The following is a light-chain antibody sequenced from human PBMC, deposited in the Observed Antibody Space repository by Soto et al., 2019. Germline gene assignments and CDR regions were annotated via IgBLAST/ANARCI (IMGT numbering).Light chain of an antibody. J-gene: IGKJ2*01. V-gene: IGKV3-20*01. CDR2: GAS. CDR1: RSVSSSY. Sequence: EIVLTQSPDTLSLSPGERATFSCRASRSVSSSYLAWYQQKPGQAPNLLIYGASSRATGIPDRFSGSGSGTDFTLTINRLEPEDFAVYYCQQYGRSPYTFGQGTKLEIK. CDR3: QQYGRSPYT.